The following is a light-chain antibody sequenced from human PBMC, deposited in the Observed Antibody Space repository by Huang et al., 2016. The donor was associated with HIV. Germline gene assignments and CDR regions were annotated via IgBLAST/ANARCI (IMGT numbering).Light chain of an antibody. Sequence: IVLTQSPASLSLSPGERATLSCKASQSVSHYLAWYQPKPGQPPRLLIYGASRRATYIPTRFNGTVSGTDFTLTISSLETEDAAVYYCQESDTWPRLTLGGGTKVEIK. CDR2: GAS. CDR1: QSVSHY. CDR3: QESDTWPRLT. V-gene: IGKV3-11*01. J-gene: IGKJ4*01.